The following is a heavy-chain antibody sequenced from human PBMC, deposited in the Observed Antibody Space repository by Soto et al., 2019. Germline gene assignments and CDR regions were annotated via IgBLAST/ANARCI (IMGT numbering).Heavy chain of an antibody. D-gene: IGHD6-19*01. CDR3: AKIGWLGYSRGTGDY. J-gene: IGHJ4*02. Sequence: EVQLLESGGGLVQPGGSLRLSCAASGFTFSDYTMIWVRQAPGKGLEWVSGISASGATTYSADSVKGRFTISRDNSKNTLNLQMNSLRAEDTAVYFCAKIGWLGYSRGTGDYWGQGTLVTVTS. V-gene: IGHV3-23*01. CDR1: GFTFSDYT. CDR2: ISASGATT.